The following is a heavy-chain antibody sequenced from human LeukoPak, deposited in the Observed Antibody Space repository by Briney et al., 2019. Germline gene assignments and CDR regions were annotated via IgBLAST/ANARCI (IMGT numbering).Heavy chain of an antibody. D-gene: IGHD1-7*01. CDR3: ARMNYVSSGWGAPFDY. J-gene: IGHJ4*02. Sequence: GGSPRLSCAASGFTFSSFSMNWVRQAPGKGLEWVSYIRTSGTNTDYTGSVKGRFTISRDNAKNSLYLQMNSLRAEDTAVYYCARMNYVSSGWGAPFDYWGQGTLVTVSS. V-gene: IGHV3-48*04. CDR2: IRTSGTNT. CDR1: GFTFSSFS.